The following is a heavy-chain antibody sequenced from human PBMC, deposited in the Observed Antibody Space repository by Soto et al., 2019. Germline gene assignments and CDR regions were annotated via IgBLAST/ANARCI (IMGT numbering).Heavy chain of an antibody. Sequence: GGSLRLSCAASGFTFSSYGMHWVRQAPGKGLEWVAVIWYDGSNKYYADSVKGRFTISRDNSKNTLYLQMNSLRAEDTAVYYCARDGPDIVVVPSPIYYYYYGMDVWGQGTTVTVSS. CDR1: GFTFSSYG. CDR2: IWYDGSNK. CDR3: ARDGPDIVVVPSPIYYYYYGMDV. V-gene: IGHV3-33*01. D-gene: IGHD2-2*01. J-gene: IGHJ6*02.